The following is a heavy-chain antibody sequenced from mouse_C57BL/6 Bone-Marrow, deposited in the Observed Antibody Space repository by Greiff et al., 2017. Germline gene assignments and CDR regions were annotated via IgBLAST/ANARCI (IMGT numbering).Heavy chain of an antibody. CDR2: ISYDGSN. J-gene: IGHJ3*01. CDR3: GAWFAY. V-gene: IGHV3-6*01. CDR1: GYSITSGYY. Sequence: ESGPGLVKPSQSLSLTCSVTGYSITSGYYWNWLRQFPGNKLEWMGYISYDGSNNYNPSLKNRISITRDTSKNQFFLKLNSGTTEDTATYYCGAWFAYWGQGTLVTVSA.